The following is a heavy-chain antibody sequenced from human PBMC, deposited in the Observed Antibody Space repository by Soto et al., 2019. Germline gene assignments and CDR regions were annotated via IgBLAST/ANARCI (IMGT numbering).Heavy chain of an antibody. V-gene: IGHV1-3*01. CDR1: GYTFTVYP. Sequence: ASVKVSCKTSGYTFTVYPMHWVRQAPGQRLEWMGWINVANGDTGYSQKFQGRVTVTRDTSASTVYMELSSLTSEDTAVYYCARKDYYGAGIYYFDHWGQGTLVTVSS. J-gene: IGHJ4*02. CDR2: INVANGDT. CDR3: ARKDYYGAGIYYFDH. D-gene: IGHD3-10*01.